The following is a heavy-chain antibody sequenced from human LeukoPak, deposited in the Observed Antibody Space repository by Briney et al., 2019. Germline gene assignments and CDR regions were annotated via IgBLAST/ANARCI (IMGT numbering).Heavy chain of an antibody. J-gene: IGHJ4*02. D-gene: IGHD6-19*01. CDR2: IRNDGSQS. Sequence: LSGGSLRLSCAASGFGFSTYAMHWVRQAPGKGLEWVATIRNDGSQSRYADSVRARFTVSRDNSKNTVYLQINSLRPEDTAVYYCTKEGSGWYYFDYWGQGTLVTVSS. CDR1: GFGFSTYA. CDR3: TKEGSGWYYFDY. V-gene: IGHV3-30*02.